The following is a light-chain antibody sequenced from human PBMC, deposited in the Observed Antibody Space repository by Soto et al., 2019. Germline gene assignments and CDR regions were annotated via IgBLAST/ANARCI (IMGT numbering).Light chain of an antibody. Sequence: EIVLTQSPATLSLSPGERATHSCRSSQSVSSYLAWYQQKPGQAPRLLIYDASNRATGIPARFSGSGSGTDFTLTISSLEPEDFAVYYCQQRSNWPQGYSFGQGTTLEVK. CDR1: QSVSSY. V-gene: IGKV3-11*01. J-gene: IGKJ2*01. CDR3: QQRSNWPQGYS. CDR2: DAS.